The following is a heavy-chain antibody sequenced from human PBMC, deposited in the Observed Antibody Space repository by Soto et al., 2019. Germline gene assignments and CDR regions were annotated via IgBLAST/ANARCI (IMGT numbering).Heavy chain of an antibody. Sequence: PGGSLRLSCAVSGFTLSNVYMNWVRQAPGKGLEWVSGLSKSGESTYYADSVKGRFTISRDNSKDTLYLQMNSLRAEDTAVYYCAKATRLDYWGQGTLVTVSS. V-gene: IGHV3-23*01. CDR2: LSKSGEST. J-gene: IGHJ4*02. CDR1: GFTLSNVY. CDR3: AKATRLDY.